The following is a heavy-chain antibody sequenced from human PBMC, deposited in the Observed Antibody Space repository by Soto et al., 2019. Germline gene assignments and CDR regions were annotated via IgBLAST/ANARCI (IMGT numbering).Heavy chain of an antibody. CDR3: ARMATFGSLNWFDP. D-gene: IGHD3-16*01. J-gene: IGHJ5*02. V-gene: IGHV1-8*01. CDR2: MNPGSGDT. CDR1: GYIFTNND. Sequence: GASVKVSCKASGYIFTNNDVSCVLQSAGQGLEWMGWMNPGSGDTGYAQKFQGRVTMTRDISIATAYMELSSLRSDDTAIYYCARMATFGSLNWFDPWGQGTLGTVSS.